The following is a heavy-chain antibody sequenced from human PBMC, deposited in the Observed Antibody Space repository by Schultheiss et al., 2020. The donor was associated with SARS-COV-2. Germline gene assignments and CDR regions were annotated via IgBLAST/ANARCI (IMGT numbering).Heavy chain of an antibody. CDR1: GFTFSSYG. CDR3: ALIAARSYYYGMDV. CDR2: ISYDGSNK. J-gene: IGHJ6*02. D-gene: IGHD6-6*01. Sequence: GGSLRLSCAASGFTFSSYGMHWVRQAPGKGLEWVAVISYDGSNKYYADSVKGRFTISRDNSKNTLYLQMNSLRAEDTAVYYCALIAARSYYYGMDVWGQGTTVTVSS. V-gene: IGHV3-30*03.